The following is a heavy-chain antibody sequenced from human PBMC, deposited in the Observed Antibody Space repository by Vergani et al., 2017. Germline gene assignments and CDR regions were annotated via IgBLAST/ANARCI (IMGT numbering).Heavy chain of an antibody. V-gene: IGHV3-15*07. J-gene: IGHJ6*02. CDR2: IKSTFDRGTT. D-gene: IGHD2-21*01. Sequence: EVQLLESGGGLVQPGGSLRLSCVASGFSFRNAWMNWVRRTPGKGLEWVGRIKSTFDRGTTDYAAAVKGRFTISRDDSKNTLFLQMNGLKTEDIGVYYCNTDPRYCGDGSCYWLRDHHYYGMDVWGQGTTVTVSS. CDR3: NTDPRYCGDGSCYWLRDHHYYGMDV. CDR1: GFSFRNAW.